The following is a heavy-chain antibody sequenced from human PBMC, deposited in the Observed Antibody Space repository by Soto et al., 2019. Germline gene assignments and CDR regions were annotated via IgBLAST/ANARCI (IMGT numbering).Heavy chain of an antibody. CDR2: INAGNGNT. Sequence: QVQLVQSGAEVKKPGASVKVSCKASGYTFTSYAMHWVRQAPGQRLEWMGWINAGNGNTKYSQKFQGRVTITRDTPASTAYMELSSLRSEDTAVYYCAREAGGDGMDVWGQGTTFHVSS. J-gene: IGHJ6*02. CDR3: AREAGGDGMDV. V-gene: IGHV1-3*01. CDR1: GYTFTSYA. D-gene: IGHD3-16*01.